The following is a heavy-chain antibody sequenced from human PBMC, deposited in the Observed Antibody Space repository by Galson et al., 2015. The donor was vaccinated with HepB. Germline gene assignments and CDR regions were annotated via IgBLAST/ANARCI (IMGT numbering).Heavy chain of an antibody. V-gene: IGHV1-18*01. J-gene: IGHJ4*02. Sequence: SVKVSCKASGFKFYLFGINWVRQAPGQGLEWMGWISAYNNNTHYAQRFQGRVTLTTDTATSTAYMELRSLRPDDTAVYYCARDRIVAPTFPLDSDFWGQGTPVAVSS. D-gene: IGHD5-12*01. CDR2: ISAYNNNT. CDR1: GFKFYLFG. CDR3: ARDRIVAPTFPLDSDF.